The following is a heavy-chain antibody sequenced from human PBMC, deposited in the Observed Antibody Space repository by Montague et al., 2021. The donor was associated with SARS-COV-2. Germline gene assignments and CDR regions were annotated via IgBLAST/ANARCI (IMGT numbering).Heavy chain of an antibody. V-gene: IGHV4-39*01. CDR3: ARLKAPYCSSTSCYSASWFDP. D-gene: IGHD2-2*01. Sequence: SETLSLTCTVSGGSISSSSYYWGWIRQPPGKGLEWIGSIYYSGNTYYNPSLKSRVTISVDTSKNQFSLKLSSVTAADTAVYYCARLKAPYCSSTSCYSASWFDPWGQGTLVTVSS. J-gene: IGHJ5*02. CDR2: IYYSGNT. CDR1: GGSISSSSYY.